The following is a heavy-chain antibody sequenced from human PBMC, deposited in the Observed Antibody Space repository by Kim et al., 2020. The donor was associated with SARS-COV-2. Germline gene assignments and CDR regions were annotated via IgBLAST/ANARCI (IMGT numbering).Heavy chain of an antibody. Sequence: GGSLRLSCAASGFTFSSYWMSWVRQAPGKGLEWVANIEQDGSEKYYVDSVKGRFTNSRDNAKNSLYLQMNSLRAEDTAVYYCARIYGYYDRSGYYYGEYFQHWGQGTLVTVSS. J-gene: IGHJ1*01. D-gene: IGHD3-22*01. V-gene: IGHV3-7*01. CDR2: IEQDGSEK. CDR1: GFTFSSYW. CDR3: ARIYGYYDRSGYYYGEYFQH.